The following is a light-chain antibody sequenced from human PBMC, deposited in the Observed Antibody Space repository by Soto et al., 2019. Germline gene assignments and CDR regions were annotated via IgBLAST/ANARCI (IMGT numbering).Light chain of an antibody. J-gene: IGKJ4*01. CDR3: QQYNNWSPLT. CDR2: GAS. CDR1: QSVSSN. Sequence: EIVMTQSPATLSVSPGESATLSCRASQSVSSNLAWYQQKPGQAPRLLIYGASTRATGIPARFSGSGSGTEFTLIISSLQYEDFAVYYCQQYNNWSPLTFGGGTKVETK. V-gene: IGKV3-15*01.